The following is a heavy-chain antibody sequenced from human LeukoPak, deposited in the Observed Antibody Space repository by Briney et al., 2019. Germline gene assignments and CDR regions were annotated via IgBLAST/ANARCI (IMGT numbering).Heavy chain of an antibody. V-gene: IGHV3-23*01. Sequence: PGGPLRLSCAASGFRFSNYGMSWVRQAPGKGLEWVSAISGSGGSTYYADSVKGRFSISRDNSKNTLYMQMNSLRAEDTAVYYCAKNMVGVVIMSSSFDYWGQGTLVTVSS. CDR2: ISGSGGST. D-gene: IGHD3-10*01. CDR3: AKNMVGVVIMSSSFDY. CDR1: GFRFSNYG. J-gene: IGHJ4*02.